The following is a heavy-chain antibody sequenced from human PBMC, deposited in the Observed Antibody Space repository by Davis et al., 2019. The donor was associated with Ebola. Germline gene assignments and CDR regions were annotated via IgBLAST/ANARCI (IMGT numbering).Heavy chain of an antibody. CDR3: ARLDYGDYPFNWFDP. Sequence: GESLKISCAASGFPFSTYWMTWVRQAPGKGLQWVANIKGDGTEKYYVDSVKGQFTISRDNAKNLLYLQMNSLRAEDTAVYYCARLDYGDYPFNWFDPWGQGTLVTASS. V-gene: IGHV3-7*01. CDR1: GFPFSTYW. D-gene: IGHD4-17*01. CDR2: IKGDGTEK. J-gene: IGHJ5*02.